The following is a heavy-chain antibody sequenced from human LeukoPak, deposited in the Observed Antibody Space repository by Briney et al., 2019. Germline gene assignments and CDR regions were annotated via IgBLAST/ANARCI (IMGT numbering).Heavy chain of an antibody. CDR1: GGSFSCYY. V-gene: IGHV4-34*01. Sequence: SETVSLICAVCGGSFSCYYWRWLRQPPGKGLEWIGEFNHSGSTNYNPSLKSRVTISVGTSKNQCSLKLSSVAAADTAVYYCARGRAGYNDSSGYYVFDYWGQGTLVTVSS. CDR2: FNHSGST. J-gene: IGHJ4*02. CDR3: ARGRAGYNDSSGYYVFDY. D-gene: IGHD3-22*01.